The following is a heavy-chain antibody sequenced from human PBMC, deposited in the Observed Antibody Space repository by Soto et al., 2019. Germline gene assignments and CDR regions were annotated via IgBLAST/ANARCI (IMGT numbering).Heavy chain of an antibody. CDR1: GDTLSSDT. CDR2: IIPLLDKT. V-gene: IGHV1-69*08. J-gene: IGHJ6*02. Sequence: SVKVSCKASGDTLSSDTITWVRQAPGQGLEWMGRIIPLLDKTDYAQNFQGRVTITADESTSTAYMELSSLRSEDTAVYYCARDQRHYYDSSGYYRPYYYGMDVWGQGTTVTVSS. D-gene: IGHD3-22*01. CDR3: ARDQRHYYDSSGYYRPYYYGMDV.